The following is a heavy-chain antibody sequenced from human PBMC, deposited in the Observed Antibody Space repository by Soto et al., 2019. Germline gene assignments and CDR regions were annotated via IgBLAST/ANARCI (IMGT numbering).Heavy chain of an antibody. Sequence: VKVSCKASVGTFSSYAINCVRQPPGQGREWMGGIIPFFGTANHAQKFQGRVTITADEFPNTEYMELSSLRTEDTDVYYCARDPRAARPDDWYFDLWGRGTLVTVSS. D-gene: IGHD6-6*01. J-gene: IGHJ2*01. CDR2: IIPFFGTA. CDR3: ARDPRAARPDDWYFDL. V-gene: IGHV1-69*13. CDR1: VGTFSSYA.